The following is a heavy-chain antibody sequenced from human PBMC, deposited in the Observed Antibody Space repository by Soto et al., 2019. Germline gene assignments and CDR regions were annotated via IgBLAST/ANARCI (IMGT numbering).Heavy chain of an antibody. Sequence: PVGSLRLSCAASCFTFTRYSMNWVRQAPGKGLEWVSSISSTTNYIYYADSMKGRFTVSRDNAKNSVYLEMNSLSAEDTAVYYCARESGDLTSNFDYWGQGTLVTVSS. J-gene: IGHJ4*02. CDR3: ARESGDLTSNFDY. CDR2: ISSTTNYI. D-gene: IGHD3-10*01. V-gene: IGHV3-21*01. CDR1: CFTFTRYS.